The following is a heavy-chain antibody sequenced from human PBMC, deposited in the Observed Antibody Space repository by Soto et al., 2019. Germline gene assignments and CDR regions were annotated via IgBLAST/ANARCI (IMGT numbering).Heavy chain of an antibody. CDR2: ISYDGSNK. CDR3: ARDFNVYDFWSGYDY. Sequence: PGGSLRLSCAASGFTFSSYAMHWVRQAPGKGLEWVAVISYDGSNKYYADSVKGRFTISRDNSKNTLYLQMNSLRAEDTAVYYCARDFNVYDFWSGYDYWGQGTLVTVSS. J-gene: IGHJ4*02. CDR1: GFTFSSYA. V-gene: IGHV3-30-3*01. D-gene: IGHD3-3*01.